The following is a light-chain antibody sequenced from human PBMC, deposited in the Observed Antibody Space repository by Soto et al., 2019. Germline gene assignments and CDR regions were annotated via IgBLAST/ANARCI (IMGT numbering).Light chain of an antibody. J-gene: IGLJ3*02. CDR1: SSNIGAGYD. Sequence: QLVLTQPPSVSGAPGQRGTISCTGSSSNIGAGYDVHWYQQLPGTAPKLLIYGNSNRPSGVPDRFSGSKSGTSASLAITGLQAEDEADYYCQSYDSSLSGWVFGGGTKLTV. CDR2: GNS. V-gene: IGLV1-40*01. CDR3: QSYDSSLSGWV.